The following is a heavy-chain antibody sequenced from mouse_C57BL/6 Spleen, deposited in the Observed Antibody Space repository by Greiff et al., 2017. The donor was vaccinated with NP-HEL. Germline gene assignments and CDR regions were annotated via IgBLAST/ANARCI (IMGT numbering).Heavy chain of an antibody. D-gene: IGHD1-1*01. J-gene: IGHJ2*01. CDR2: IYPGDGDT. Sequence: QVQLQQSGPELVKPGASVKISCKASGYAFSSSWMNWVKQRPGKGLEWIGRIYPGDGDTNYNGKFKGKATLTADKSSSTAYMQRSSLTSEASAVYFCAIYYGSSRDYWGKGTTLTVSS. CDR3: AIYYGSSRDY. CDR1: GYAFSSSW. V-gene: IGHV1-82*01.